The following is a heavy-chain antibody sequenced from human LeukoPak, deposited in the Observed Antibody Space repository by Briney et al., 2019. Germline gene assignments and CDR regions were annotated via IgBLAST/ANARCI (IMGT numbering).Heavy chain of an antibody. J-gene: IGHJ4*02. D-gene: IGHD1-26*01. Sequence: WASVKVSCKASGYTFTSYDINWVRQATGQGLEWMGWMNPNSGNTGYAQKFQGRVTMTRNTSISTAYMELSGLRSEDTAVYYCARDGSYYEGFDYWGQGTLVTVSS. CDR1: GYTFTSYD. V-gene: IGHV1-8*01. CDR2: MNPNSGNT. CDR3: ARDGSYYEGFDY.